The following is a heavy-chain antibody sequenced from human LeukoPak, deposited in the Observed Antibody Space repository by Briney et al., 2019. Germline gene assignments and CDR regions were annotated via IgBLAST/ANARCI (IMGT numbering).Heavy chain of an antibody. J-gene: IGHJ6*03. CDR3: ARATWTDSGSYYYYYYMDV. D-gene: IGHD1-26*01. CDR2: IYTSGST. CDR1: GGSISSYY. Sequence: PSETLSLTCTVSGGSISSYYWSWIRQPAGKGLEWIGRIYTSGSTNYNPSLKSRVTMSVDTSKNQFSLKLSSVTAADTAVYYCARATWTDSGSYYYYYYMDVWGKGTTVTVSS. V-gene: IGHV4-4*07.